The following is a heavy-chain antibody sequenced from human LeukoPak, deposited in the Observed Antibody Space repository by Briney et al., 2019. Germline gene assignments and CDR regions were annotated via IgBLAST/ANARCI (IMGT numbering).Heavy chain of an antibody. Sequence: KPSETLSLTCAVYGGSFSGYYWSWIRQPPGKGLEWIGEINRSGSTNYNPSLKSRVTISVDTSKNQFSLKLSSVTAADTAVYYCARHIVVVPAAIHHFDYWGQGTLVTVSS. CDR3: ARHIVVVPAAIHHFDY. J-gene: IGHJ4*02. V-gene: IGHV4-34*01. CDR2: INRSGST. D-gene: IGHD2-2*02. CDR1: GGSFSGYY.